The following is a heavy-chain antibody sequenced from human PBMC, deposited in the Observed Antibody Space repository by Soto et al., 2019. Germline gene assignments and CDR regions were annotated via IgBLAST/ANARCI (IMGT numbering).Heavy chain of an antibody. D-gene: IGHD6-13*01. CDR2: FDPEDGET. Sequence: ASVKVSCKVSGYTLTELSMHWVRQAPGKGLEWMGGFDPEDGETIYAQKFQGRVTMTEDTSTDTAYMELSSLRTEDTAVYYCATGGSSSWYRPDAFDIWGQGTMVTVSS. CDR1: GYTLTELS. J-gene: IGHJ3*02. V-gene: IGHV1-24*01. CDR3: ATGGSSSWYRPDAFDI.